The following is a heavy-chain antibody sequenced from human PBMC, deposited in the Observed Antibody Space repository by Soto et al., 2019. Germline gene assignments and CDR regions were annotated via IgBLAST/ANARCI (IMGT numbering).Heavy chain of an antibody. CDR1: GFIFSNAW. V-gene: IGHV3-15*01. J-gene: IGHJ4*02. D-gene: IGHD3-3*01. CDR2: IKSKADGGTT. CDR3: TTGWSSKDY. Sequence: GGSLRLSCAASGFIFSNAWMSWVRQAPGKGLEWVGRIKSKADGGTTNYAAPVKGRFNISRDGSKNTLYLQMNGLKTEDTAVYYCTTGWSSKDYWGQGTLATVSS.